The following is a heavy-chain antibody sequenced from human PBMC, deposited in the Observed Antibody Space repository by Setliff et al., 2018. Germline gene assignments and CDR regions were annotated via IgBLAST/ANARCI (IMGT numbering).Heavy chain of an antibody. Sequence: SETLSLTCTVSGGSISSSSYYWGWIRQPPGKGLEWIGSIYYSGSTYYNPSLKSRVTMSVDTSKNQFSLKLSSVTAADTAVYYCARTNYYDRSTYFNWFDPWGQGTLVTVSS. D-gene: IGHD3-22*01. CDR1: GGSISSSSYY. J-gene: IGHJ5*02. CDR3: ARTNYYDRSTYFNWFDP. CDR2: IYYSGST. V-gene: IGHV4-39*07.